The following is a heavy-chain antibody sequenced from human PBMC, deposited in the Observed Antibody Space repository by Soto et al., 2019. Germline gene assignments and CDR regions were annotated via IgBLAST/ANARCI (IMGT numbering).Heavy chain of an antibody. D-gene: IGHD4-17*01. Sequence: QVQLVESGGGVVQPGTSLRLSCEASGFTFSGFGMHWVRQAPGKGLEWVAVIWYDGSKMYYADCVKGRFTISRDNSKNVLYLQMNSLRAEDTAIYYCARGRGGSYGGNSAHFDIWGQGTLVTVSS. J-gene: IGHJ3*02. CDR3: ARGRGGSYGGNSAHFDI. CDR1: GFTFSGFG. CDR2: IWYDGSKM. V-gene: IGHV3-33*01.